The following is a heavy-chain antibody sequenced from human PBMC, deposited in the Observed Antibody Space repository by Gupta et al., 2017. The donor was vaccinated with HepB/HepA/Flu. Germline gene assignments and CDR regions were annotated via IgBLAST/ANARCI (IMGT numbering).Heavy chain of an antibody. CDR2: INHSGST. J-gene: IGHJ6*02. V-gene: IGHV4-34*01. CDR1: GGSFSGYY. Sequence: QVQLQQWGAGLLKPSETLSLTCAVYGGSFSGYYWSWIRQPPGKGREWIGEINHSGSTNYNPSLKSRVTISVDTSKNQFSLKLSSVTAADTAVYYCARGPRNRYCSSTSCRSYYYYGMDVWGQGTTVTVSS. CDR3: ARGPRNRYCSSTSCRSYYYYGMDV. D-gene: IGHD2-2*01.